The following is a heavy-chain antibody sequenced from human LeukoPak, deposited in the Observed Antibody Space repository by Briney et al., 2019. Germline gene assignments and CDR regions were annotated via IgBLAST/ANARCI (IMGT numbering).Heavy chain of an antibody. CDR3: ARDTAMVTYWFDP. V-gene: IGHV1-2*02. J-gene: IGHJ5*02. CDR1: GYTFSSYG. CDR2: ISANSGGT. Sequence: ASVKVSCKASGYTFSSYGISWVRQAPGQGLEWMGWISANSGGTNYAQKFQGRVTMTRDTSISTAYMELSRLRSDDTAVYYCARDTAMVTYWFDPWGQGTLVTVSS. D-gene: IGHD5-18*01.